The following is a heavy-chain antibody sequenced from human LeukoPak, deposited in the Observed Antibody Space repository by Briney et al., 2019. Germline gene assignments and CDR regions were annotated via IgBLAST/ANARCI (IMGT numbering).Heavy chain of an antibody. CDR2: ISGSGGST. CDR3: EKGGAATSNRITLRRGPRKDYYMDV. CDR1: GFTFSSYA. J-gene: IGHJ6*03. Sequence: GGSLRLSCAASGFTFSSYAMSWVRQAPGKGLEWVSAISGSGGSTYYADSVKGRFTISRDNSKNTLYLQMNSLRAEDTAVYYCEKGGAATSNRITLRRGPRKDYYMDVWGKGTTVTISS. D-gene: IGHD3-10*01. V-gene: IGHV3-23*01.